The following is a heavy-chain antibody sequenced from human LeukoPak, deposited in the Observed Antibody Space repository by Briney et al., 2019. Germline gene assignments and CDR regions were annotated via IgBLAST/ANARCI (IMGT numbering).Heavy chain of an antibody. V-gene: IGHV3-23*01. CDR2: ISGSGGST. CDR3: AREFCSGGSCSGRGAFDI. J-gene: IGHJ3*02. D-gene: IGHD2-15*01. CDR1: GFTFSSYA. Sequence: GGSLRLSCAASGFTFSSYAMSWVRQAPGKGLEWVSAISGSGGSTYYADSVKGRFTISRDNSKNTLYLQMNSLRAEDTAVYYCAREFCSGGSCSGRGAFDIWGQGTMVTVSS.